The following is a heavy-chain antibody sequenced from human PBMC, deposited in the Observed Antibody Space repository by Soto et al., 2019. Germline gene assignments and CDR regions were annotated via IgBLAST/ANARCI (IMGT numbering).Heavy chain of an antibody. CDR1: GGSVSSYY. D-gene: IGHD3-10*01. CDR3: ARSGRAYGPGSYYHYYGMDV. V-gene: IGHV4-4*07. J-gene: IGHJ6*02. CDR2: IYTSGST. Sequence: PSETLSLTCTVSGGSVSSYYWSWIRQPAGKGLEWIGRIYTSGSTNYNPSLKRRVTMSVDTSKIQYSLKRSPVTAADTAVYYCARSGRAYGPGSYYHYYGMDVWGQGTTVTVSS.